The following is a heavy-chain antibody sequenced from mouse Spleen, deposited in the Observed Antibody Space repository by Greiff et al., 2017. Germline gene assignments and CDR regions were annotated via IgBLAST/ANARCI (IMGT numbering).Heavy chain of an antibody. CDR2: INPSDSYA. D-gene: IGHD1-1*02. CDR3: VGKGAGGTPFAY. J-gene: IGHJ3*01. Sequence: VQLQQPGAELVMPGASVKLSCKASGYNFTSYWMHWVKQRPGQGLEWIGEINPSDSYAKYNQKFKGKATLPVAKSSTKAYMQLSSLTSDDSAVYYCVGKGAGGTPFAYWGQGTLVTVSA. V-gene: IGHV1-69*01. CDR1: GYNFTSYW.